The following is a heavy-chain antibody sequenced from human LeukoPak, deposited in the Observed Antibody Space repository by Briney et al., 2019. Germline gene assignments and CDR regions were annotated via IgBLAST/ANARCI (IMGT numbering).Heavy chain of an antibody. V-gene: IGHV4-31*03. Sequence: SETLSPTCTVSGGSISSGGYHWSWIRQHPGKGLEWIGYIYYSGSTYYNPSLKSRVTISVDTSKNQFSLKLSSVTAADTAVYYCARGYYDSSGYYWFDPWGQGTLVTVSS. CDR3: ARGYYDSSGYYWFDP. CDR1: GGSISSGGYH. J-gene: IGHJ5*02. D-gene: IGHD3-22*01. CDR2: IYYSGST.